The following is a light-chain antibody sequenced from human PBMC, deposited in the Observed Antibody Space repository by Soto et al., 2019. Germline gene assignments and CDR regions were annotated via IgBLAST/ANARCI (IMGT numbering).Light chain of an antibody. J-gene: IGLJ3*02. V-gene: IGLV1-44*01. CDR2: SNN. Sequence: QSVLTQPPSASGTPGQRVTISCSGRRSNIGSNTVNWYQQLPGTAPKLLIYSNNQRPSGVPDRFAGSKSGTSASLAISGLQSEDEAEYYCAVWDDSLNGWVFGGGTTLTVL. CDR1: RSNIGSNT. CDR3: AVWDDSLNGWV.